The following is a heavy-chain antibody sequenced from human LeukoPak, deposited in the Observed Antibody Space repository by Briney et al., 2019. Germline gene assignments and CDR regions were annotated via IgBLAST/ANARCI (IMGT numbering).Heavy chain of an antibody. V-gene: IGHV3-23*01. Sequence: GRSLRLSCAASGFTFSSYAMNWVRQAPGKGLEWVSGISGSGGSTYYADSVKGRFTISRDNSKNTLYLQVNSLRAEDTAVYYCAEGGSLRPSYYFDYWGQGTLVTVSS. J-gene: IGHJ4*02. D-gene: IGHD4-17*01. CDR1: GFTFSSYA. CDR3: AEGGSLRPSYYFDY. CDR2: ISGSGGST.